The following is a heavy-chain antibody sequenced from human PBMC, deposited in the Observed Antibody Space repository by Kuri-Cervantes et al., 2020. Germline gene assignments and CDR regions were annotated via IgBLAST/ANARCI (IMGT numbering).Heavy chain of an antibody. CDR3: ARGSLERAY. Sequence: ESLKISCTVSGGSVSSGSYYWSWIRQPPGKGLEWIGEINHSGSTNYNPSLKSRVTISVDTSKNQFSLKVSSVTAADTAVYYCARGSLERAYWGQGTLVTVSS. J-gene: IGHJ4*02. V-gene: IGHV4-39*07. CDR1: GGSVSSGSYY. CDR2: INHSGST. D-gene: IGHD1-1*01.